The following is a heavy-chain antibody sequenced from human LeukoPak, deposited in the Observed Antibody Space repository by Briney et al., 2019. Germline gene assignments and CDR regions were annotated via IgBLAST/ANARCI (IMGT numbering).Heavy chain of an antibody. CDR2: INPIFGTA. CDR3: ARRGRDGYAFDY. D-gene: IGHD5-24*01. Sequence: SVKVSCKASGYTFTSYGISWVRQAPGQGLEWMGGINPIFGTANYAQKFQGRVTITADESTSTAYMELSSLRSEDTAVYYCARRGRDGYAFDYWGQGTLVTVSS. J-gene: IGHJ4*02. CDR1: GYTFTSYG. V-gene: IGHV1-69*13.